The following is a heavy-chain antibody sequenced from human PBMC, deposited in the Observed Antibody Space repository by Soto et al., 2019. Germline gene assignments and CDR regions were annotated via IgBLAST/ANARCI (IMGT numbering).Heavy chain of an antibody. CDR3: ARHTGSSWKGDYLDY. CDR1: GYTVTNDW. Sequence: GESLKISCSASGYTVTNDWIGWVRQMPGKGLEWMGIISPGDSDVRYSPSFQGQVTMSVDKPITTAYLQWGSLKASDTAMYYCARHTGSSWKGDYLDYWGQGTLVTVSS. V-gene: IGHV5-51*01. CDR2: ISPGDSDV. D-gene: IGHD6-13*01. J-gene: IGHJ4*02.